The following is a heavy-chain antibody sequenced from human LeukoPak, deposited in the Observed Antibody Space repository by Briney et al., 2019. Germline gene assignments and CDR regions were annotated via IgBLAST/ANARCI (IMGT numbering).Heavy chain of an antibody. V-gene: IGHV3-23*01. CDR2: ISGSGGST. CDR3: AKDYCSGGSCYSGVPDY. CDR1: GFTFSSYA. J-gene: IGHJ4*02. D-gene: IGHD2-15*01. Sequence: PGGCLRLSCAASGFTFSSYAMSCVRQAPGKGLKWVSAISGSGGSTYYADSVKGRFTISRDNSKNTLYLQMNSLRAEDTAVYYCAKDYCSGGSCYSGVPDYWGQGTLVTVSS.